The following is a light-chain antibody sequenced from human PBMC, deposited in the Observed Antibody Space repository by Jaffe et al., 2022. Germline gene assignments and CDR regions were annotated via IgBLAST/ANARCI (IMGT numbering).Light chain of an antibody. J-gene: IGKJ1*01. CDR2: KAS. CDR1: QSIDSW. V-gene: IGKV1-5*03. Sequence: DIQMTQSPSTLSASVGDRVTITCRASQSIDSWLAWYQQYPGKAPKLLIYKASSLESGVPSRFSGSGSGTEFTLTINSLQPDDFATYYCQQYNGDSRTFGQGTKVEIK. CDR3: QQYNGDSRT.